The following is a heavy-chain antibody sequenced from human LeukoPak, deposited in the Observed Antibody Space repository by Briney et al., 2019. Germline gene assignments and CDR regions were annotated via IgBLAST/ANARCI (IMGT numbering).Heavy chain of an antibody. CDR3: ARVFQQLGPRGWFDP. V-gene: IGHV3-21*01. CDR1: GFTFSSYS. D-gene: IGHD6-13*01. J-gene: IGHJ5*02. CDR2: ISSSSSYI. Sequence: GGSLRLSCAASGFTFSSYSMNWVRQAPGKRLEWVSSISSSSSYIYYVDSVKGRFTISRDNAKNSLYLQMNSLRAEDTAVYYCARVFQQLGPRGWFDPWGQGTLVTVSS.